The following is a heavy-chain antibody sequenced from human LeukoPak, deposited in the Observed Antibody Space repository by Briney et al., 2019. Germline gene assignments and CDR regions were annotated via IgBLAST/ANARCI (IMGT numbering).Heavy chain of an antibody. CDR1: GFNFNNYA. J-gene: IGHJ2*01. D-gene: IGHD7-27*01. V-gene: IGHV3-9*01. Sequence: GRSLRLSCVGSGFNFNNYAMHWVRQAPGKGLEWLSGISWNSGTRGYADSVKGRFTISRDNAKNSLYLQTNSLRPDDTAFYYCAKATGDWYFDLWGRGTLVTVSS. CDR2: ISWNSGTR. CDR3: AKATGDWYFDL.